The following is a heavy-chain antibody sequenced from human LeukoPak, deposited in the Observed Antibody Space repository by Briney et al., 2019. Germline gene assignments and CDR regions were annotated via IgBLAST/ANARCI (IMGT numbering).Heavy chain of an antibody. CDR1: GGSIISYY. D-gene: IGHD6-19*01. CDR2: IYTSGST. Sequence: SETLSLTCTVSGGSIISYYWSWIRQPAGKGLEWIGRIYTSGSTNYNPSLKSRVTISVDTSKNQFSLKLSSVTAADTAVYYCARDEHSSGWYYFDYWGQGTLVTVSS. CDR3: ARDEHSSGWYYFDY. V-gene: IGHV4-4*07. J-gene: IGHJ4*02.